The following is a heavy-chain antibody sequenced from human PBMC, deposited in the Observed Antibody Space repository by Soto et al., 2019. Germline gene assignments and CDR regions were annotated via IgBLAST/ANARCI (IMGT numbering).Heavy chain of an antibody. Sequence: PSETLSLTCAVSGGSISSSNWWSWVRQPPGKGLEWIGEIYHSGSTNYNPSLKSRVTISVDKSKNQFSLKLSSVTAADTAVYYCARDVPPYKPGYYYYGMDVWGQGTTVTVSS. J-gene: IGHJ6*02. V-gene: IGHV4-4*02. CDR1: GGSISSSNW. CDR2: IYHSGST. D-gene: IGHD1-1*01. CDR3: ARDVPPYKPGYYYYGMDV.